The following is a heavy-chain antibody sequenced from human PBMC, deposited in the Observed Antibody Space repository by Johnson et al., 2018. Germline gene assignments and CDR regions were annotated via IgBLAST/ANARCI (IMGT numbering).Heavy chain of an antibody. CDR1: GGSISSYY. V-gene: IGHV4-59*01. Sequence: QVQLQESGPGLVKPSETLSLTCTVSGGSISSYYWSWIRQPPGKGLEWIGYIYYSGSTNYTPSLKSRVTISVDTSKNQFSLKLSSVTAAGTAVYYWARSSCGGDCSPYYYYMDVWGKGTTVTVSS. CDR3: ARSSCGGDCSPYYYYMDV. D-gene: IGHD2-21*02. CDR2: IYYSGST. J-gene: IGHJ6*03.